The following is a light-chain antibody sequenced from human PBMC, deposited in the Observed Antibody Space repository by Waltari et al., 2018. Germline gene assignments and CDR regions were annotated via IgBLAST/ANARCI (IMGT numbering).Light chain of an antibody. CDR2: EVY. J-gene: IGLJ1*01. CDR1: ISDVGNYDI. CDR3: CSYGGPSTPYV. V-gene: IGLV2-23*02. Sequence: HSALTQPASVSGSLGQSITISCTGTISDVGNYDIVSWYQQHPGRAPKLMIHEVYKRPSGISSRFSASKSGATASLTISGLRAEDEADYYCCSYGGPSTPYVFGTGTKVTVL.